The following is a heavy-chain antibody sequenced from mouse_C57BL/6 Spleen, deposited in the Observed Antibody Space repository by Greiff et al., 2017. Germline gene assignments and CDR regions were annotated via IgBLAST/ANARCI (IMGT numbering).Heavy chain of an antibody. Sequence: EVQLQQSGTVLARPGASVKMSCKTSGYTFTSYWMHWVKQRPGQGLEWIGAIYPGNSDTSYNQKFKGKAKLTAVTSASTAYMELSSLTNEDSAVHYCTRSLLAVAYWYFDVWGTGTTVTVSS. V-gene: IGHV1-5*01. J-gene: IGHJ1*03. CDR1: GYTFTSYW. D-gene: IGHD1-1*01. CDR3: TRSLLAVAYWYFDV. CDR2: IYPGNSDT.